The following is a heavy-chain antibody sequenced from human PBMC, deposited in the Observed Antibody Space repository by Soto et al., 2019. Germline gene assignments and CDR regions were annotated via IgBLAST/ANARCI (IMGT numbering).Heavy chain of an antibody. CDR1: GFTVSNSY. V-gene: IGHV3-53*01. D-gene: IGHD1-1*01. CDR3: ARDSTISSAQYLGMDV. Sequence: GGSLRLSCAVSGFTVSNSYMIWVRQAPGKGLEWVSLIFSGGGTFYADSVKGRFTISRGNSKNTLWLQMNSLRADDTAVYYCARDSTISSAQYLGMDVWGQGTTVTVSS. J-gene: IGHJ6*02. CDR2: IFSGGGT.